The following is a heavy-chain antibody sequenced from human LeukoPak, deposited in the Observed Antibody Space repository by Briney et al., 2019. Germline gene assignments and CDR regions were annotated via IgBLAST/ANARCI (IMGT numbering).Heavy chain of an antibody. V-gene: IGHV3-72*01. CDR3: ARGSVDSSSWYDDYYYYYYMDV. CDR1: GSTFSDHY. CDR2: TRNKANSYTT. J-gene: IGHJ6*03. Sequence: GGSLRLSCAASGSTFSDHYMDWVRQAPGKGLEWVGRTRNKANSYTTEYAASVKGRFTISRDDSKNSLYLQMNSLKTEDTAVYYCARGSVDSSSWYDDYYYYYYMDVWGKGTTVTVSS. D-gene: IGHD6-13*01.